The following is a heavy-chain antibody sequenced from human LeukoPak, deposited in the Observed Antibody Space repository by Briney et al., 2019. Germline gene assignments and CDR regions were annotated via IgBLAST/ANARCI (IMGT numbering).Heavy chain of an antibody. D-gene: IGHD1-26*01. V-gene: IGHV4-59*08. CDR3: ARHETGGTYPLKY. CDR1: GGSISNYY. Sequence: NTSETLSLTCIVSGGSISNYYWSWFRQPPGKGLESIGHIYSSGTTNYNPSLQSRVTMLVDTSRNQFSLRLSSVTAADTAVYYCARHETGGTYPLKYRGQGTLVTVSS. J-gene: IGHJ4*02. CDR2: IYSSGTT.